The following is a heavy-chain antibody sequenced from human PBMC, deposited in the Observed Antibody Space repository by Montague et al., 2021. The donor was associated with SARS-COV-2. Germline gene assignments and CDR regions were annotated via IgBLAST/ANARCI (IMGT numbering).Heavy chain of an antibody. CDR1: GGSITNNIDY. J-gene: IGHJ3*01. V-gene: IGHV4-39*02. CDR3: ARLKGYFDSSGYSSAVDF. D-gene: IGHD3-22*01. CDR2: IYYTGNT. Sequence: SETLSLTCTVSGGSITNNIDYWAWTRQPPGKGLEWIGSIYYTGNTYYNPSLKSRVTISVVTSKNHFTLKLSSVTAAETAVYYCARLKGYFDSSGYSSAVDFWGQGTKVTVSS.